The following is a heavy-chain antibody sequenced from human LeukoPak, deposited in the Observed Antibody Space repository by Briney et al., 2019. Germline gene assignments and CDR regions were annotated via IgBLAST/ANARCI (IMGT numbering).Heavy chain of an antibody. J-gene: IGHJ4*02. CDR2: INKDESEK. V-gene: IGHV3-7*03. D-gene: IGHD4-23*01. CDR1: GFLLSNHW. Sequence: PGGSLRLSCAASGFLLSNHWMTWVRQAPGRGPEWVANINKDESEKYYVDSVKGRFTISRDTAKNSLYLQMNSLRVEDTAVYYCAKYAPPTTVVTRFFDYWGQGTLVTVSS. CDR3: AKYAPPTTVVTRFFDY.